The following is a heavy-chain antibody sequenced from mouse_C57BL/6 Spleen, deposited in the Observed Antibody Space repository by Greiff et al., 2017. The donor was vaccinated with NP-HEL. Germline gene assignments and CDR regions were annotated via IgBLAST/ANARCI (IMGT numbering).Heavy chain of an antibody. CDR1: GYTFTDYY. D-gene: IGHD1-2*01. Sequence: VQLQQSGPELVKPGASVKISCQASGYTFTDYYMNWVKQSHGKSLEWIGDINPNNGGTSYNQKFKGKATLTVDKSSSTAYMERRSLTSEDSAVYYCARNYYGRAYYFDYWGQGTTLTVSS. J-gene: IGHJ2*01. CDR3: ARNYYGRAYYFDY. CDR2: INPNNGGT. V-gene: IGHV1-26*01.